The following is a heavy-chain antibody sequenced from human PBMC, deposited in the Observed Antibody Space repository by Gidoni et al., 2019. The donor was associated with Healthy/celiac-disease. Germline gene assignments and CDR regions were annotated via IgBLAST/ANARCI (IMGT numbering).Heavy chain of an antibody. V-gene: IGHV1-2*02. J-gene: IGHJ4*02. D-gene: IGHD1-26*01. CDR3: ARDGQWELQPDDY. CDR1: GFTFTGSY. Sequence: QVQLLQSGAEVKKPGASVKVSCKASGFTFTGSYITWVRQAPGQGLEWMGWTNPSRGGTNYAQKFQGRVTMTRDTSISTAYMELSRLRSDDTAVYYCARDGQWELQPDDYWGQGTLVTVSS. CDR2: TNPSRGGT.